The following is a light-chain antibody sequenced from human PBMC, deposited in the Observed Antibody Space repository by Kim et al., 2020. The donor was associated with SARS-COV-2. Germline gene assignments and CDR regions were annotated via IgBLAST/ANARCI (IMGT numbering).Light chain of an antibody. V-gene: IGLV3-1*01. J-gene: IGLJ2*01. CDR2: QDI. Sequence: SYELTQPPSVSVSPGQTASITCSGDKLGYKYACWYQQKPGQSPVLVIYQDIKRPSGIPERFSGSNSGNTATLTISGTQAMDEADYYCQAWDSSTGVFGGG. CDR1: KLGYKY. CDR3: QAWDSSTGV.